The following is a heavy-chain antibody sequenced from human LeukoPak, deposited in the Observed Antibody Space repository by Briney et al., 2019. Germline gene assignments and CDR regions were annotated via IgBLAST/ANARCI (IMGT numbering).Heavy chain of an antibody. CDR3: ARDATDSSSYYGTDYYYYSMDV. Sequence: ASVKVSCKASGYTFTGYYIHWVRQAPGQGLEWMGWINPNSGGTNYAQKFQGRLTMTRDTSISTAYMELSRLRSDDTAVYYCARDATDSSSYYGTDYYYYSMDVWGKGTTVTVSS. CDR1: GYTFTGYY. CDR2: INPNSGGT. V-gene: IGHV1-2*02. J-gene: IGHJ6*03. D-gene: IGHD6-13*01.